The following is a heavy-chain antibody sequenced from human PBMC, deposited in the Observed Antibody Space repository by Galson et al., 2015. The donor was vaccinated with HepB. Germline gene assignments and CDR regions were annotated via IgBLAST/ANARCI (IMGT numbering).Heavy chain of an antibody. J-gene: IGHJ4*02. Sequence: SVKVSCKASGGTFSSYAISWVRQAPGQGLEWMGRIIPILGIANYAQKFQGRVTITADKSTSTAYMELSGLRSEDTAVYYCVVVPAPNRPSAYWGQGTLVTVSS. CDR3: VVVPAPNRPSAY. V-gene: IGHV1-69*04. D-gene: IGHD2-2*01. CDR1: GGTFSSYA. CDR2: IIPILGIA.